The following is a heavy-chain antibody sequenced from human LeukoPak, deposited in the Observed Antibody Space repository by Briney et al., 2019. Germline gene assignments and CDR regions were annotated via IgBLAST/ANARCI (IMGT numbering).Heavy chain of an antibody. CDR1: GYTFTGYY. CDR3: ARSTRELGYNDY. D-gene: IGHD2-2*02. J-gene: IGHJ4*02. V-gene: IGHV1-2*02. Sequence: ASVKVSCKASGYTFTGYYMHWVRQAPGQGLEWVGWINPNSGGTNYAQKFQGRVTMTRDTSISTAYMELSRLRSDDTAVYYCARSTRELGYNDYWGQGTLVTVSS. CDR2: INPNSGGT.